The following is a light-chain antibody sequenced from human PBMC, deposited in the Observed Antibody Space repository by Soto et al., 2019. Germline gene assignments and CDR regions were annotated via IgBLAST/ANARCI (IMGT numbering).Light chain of an antibody. CDR2: EVS. Sequence: QSALTQPASVSGSPGQSITISCTGTSSDVGGYNYVSWYQQHPGKAPKLMIYEVSNRPSGVSNRFSGSKSCNTASLTISGLQAEDEGDYYCSSYRSSSNPYVFGTGTKLTVL. J-gene: IGLJ1*01. V-gene: IGLV2-14*01. CDR3: SSYRSSSNPYV. CDR1: SSDVGGYNY.